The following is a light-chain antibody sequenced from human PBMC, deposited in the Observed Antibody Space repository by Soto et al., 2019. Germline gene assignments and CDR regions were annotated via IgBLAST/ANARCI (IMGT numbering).Light chain of an antibody. CDR2: EVS. J-gene: IGLJ3*02. Sequence: QSALTQPASVSGSPGQSITISCTGTSSDVGGYNYVSWYQQHPGKAPKLMIYEVSNRPSGVSNRFSGSKSGNTASLTISGLQAEDEADYYCNSYTSSNTLNWVFGGGTNLTVL. CDR1: SSDVGGYNY. CDR3: NSYTSSNTLNWV. V-gene: IGLV2-14*01.